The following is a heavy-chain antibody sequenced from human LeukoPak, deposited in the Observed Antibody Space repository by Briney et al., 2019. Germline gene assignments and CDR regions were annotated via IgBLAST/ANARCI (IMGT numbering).Heavy chain of an antibody. CDR2: IRSKANSYAT. J-gene: IGHJ4*02. Sequence: GGSLKLACAASGFTFSGSAMHWVRQASGKGLEWVGRIRSKANSYATAYAASVKGRFTISRDDSKNTAYLQMNSLKTEDKAVYYCTRKIGYDFWSGYSVESYYFDYWGQGTLVTVSS. V-gene: IGHV3-73*01. CDR3: TRKIGYDFWSGYSVESYYFDY. CDR1: GFTFSGSA. D-gene: IGHD3-3*01.